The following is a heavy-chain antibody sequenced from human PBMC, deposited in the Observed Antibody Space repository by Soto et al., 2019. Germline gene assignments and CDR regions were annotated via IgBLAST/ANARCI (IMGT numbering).Heavy chain of an antibody. V-gene: IGHV1-18*01. CDR3: ARVQIFGVVIIPVDYYYYMDV. Sequence: ASVKVSCKASGYTFTSYGISWVRQAPGQGLEWMGWISAYNGNTNYAQKLQGRVTMTTDTSTSTAYMELRSLRSDDTAVYYCARVQIFGVVIIPVDYYYYMDVWGKGTTVTVSS. D-gene: IGHD3-3*01. CDR1: GYTFTSYG. CDR2: ISAYNGNT. J-gene: IGHJ6*03.